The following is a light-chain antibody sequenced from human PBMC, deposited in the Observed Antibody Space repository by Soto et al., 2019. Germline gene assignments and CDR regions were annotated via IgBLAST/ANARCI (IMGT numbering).Light chain of an antibody. J-gene: IGKJ2*01. Sequence: DIVMTQSPLSLPVTPGEPASISCRSSQSLLHSNGYNYLDWYLQKPGQSPQLLIYLGSNRAYVVPDRFSGSGSGTDFTLKISRVEAEDVGVYYCMQALQTRYTFGQGTKLESK. CDR2: LGS. V-gene: IGKV2-28*01. CDR1: QSLLHSNGYNY. CDR3: MQALQTRYT.